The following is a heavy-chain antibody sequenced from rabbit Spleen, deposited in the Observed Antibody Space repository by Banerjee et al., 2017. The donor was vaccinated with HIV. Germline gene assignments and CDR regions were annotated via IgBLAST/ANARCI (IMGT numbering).Heavy chain of an antibody. V-gene: IGHV1S45*01. J-gene: IGHJ4*01. CDR2: IDAGVKGTT. Sequence: QEQLEESGGDLVKPEGSLTLTCTASGFSLSRDYWICWVRQAPGKGLEWIACIDAGVKGTTYYASWAKGRFAVSKTSPTTVTLQMTSLTAADTATYFCARLSSDWTYLELWGPGTLVTVS. CDR1: GFSLSRDYW. D-gene: IGHD8-1*01. CDR3: ARLSSDWTYLEL.